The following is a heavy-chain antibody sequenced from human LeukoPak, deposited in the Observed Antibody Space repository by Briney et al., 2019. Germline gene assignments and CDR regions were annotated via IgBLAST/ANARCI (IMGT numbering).Heavy chain of an antibody. J-gene: IGHJ3*01. D-gene: IGHD3-22*01. CDR2: IVVGSGNT. CDR1: GFTFTSSA. Sequence: SVKVSCKASGFTFTSSAVQWVRQARGQRLEWIGWIVVGSGNTNYAQRFQERVTITRDMSTSLVYMELSSLRSEDTAVYYCAAEAAYYYDSRDAFDVWGQGTMVTVSS. CDR3: AAEAAYYYDSRDAFDV. V-gene: IGHV1-58*01.